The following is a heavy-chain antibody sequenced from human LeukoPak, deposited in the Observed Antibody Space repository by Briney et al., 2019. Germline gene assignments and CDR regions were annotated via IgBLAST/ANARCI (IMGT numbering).Heavy chain of an antibody. Sequence: EASVKVSCKASGYTFTGDYMHWVRQAPGQGLEWMGWINPNSGGTNYAQKFQGRVTMTRDTSISTAYMELSRLRSDDTAVYYCALTYYYDSSGYYFDYWGQGTLVTVSS. CDR3: ALTYYYDSSGYYFDY. J-gene: IGHJ4*02. D-gene: IGHD3-22*01. CDR1: GYTFTGDY. V-gene: IGHV1-2*02. CDR2: INPNSGGT.